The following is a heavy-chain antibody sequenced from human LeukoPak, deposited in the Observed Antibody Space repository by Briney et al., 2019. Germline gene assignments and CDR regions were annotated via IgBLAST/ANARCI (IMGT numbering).Heavy chain of an antibody. CDR2: IYSGGST. D-gene: IGHD6-6*01. CDR3: AREWHSSSPFDY. V-gene: IGHV3-66*01. Sequence: PGGSLRLSCVASGFTVSSNYMSRVRQAPGKGLEWVSVIYSGGSTYYADSVKGRFTISRDNSKNSLYLQMNSLRAEDTAVYYCAREWHSSSPFDYWGQGTLVTVSS. CDR1: GFTVSSNY. J-gene: IGHJ4*02.